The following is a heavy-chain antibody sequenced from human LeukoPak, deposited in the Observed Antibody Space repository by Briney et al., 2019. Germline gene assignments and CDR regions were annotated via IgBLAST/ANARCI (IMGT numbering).Heavy chain of an antibody. CDR1: GFTFSSYA. Sequence: GGSLRLSCAASGFTFSSYAMHWVRQAPGKGLGWVAVISYDGSNKYYADSVKGRFTISRDNSKNTLYLQMNSLRAEDTAVYYCARAPVPAAIHDWFDPWGQGTLVTVSS. D-gene: IGHD2-2*01. CDR3: ARAPVPAAIHDWFDP. V-gene: IGHV3-30-3*01. CDR2: ISYDGSNK. J-gene: IGHJ5*02.